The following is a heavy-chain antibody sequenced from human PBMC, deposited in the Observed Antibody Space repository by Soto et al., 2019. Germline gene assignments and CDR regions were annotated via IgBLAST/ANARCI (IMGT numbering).Heavy chain of an antibody. CDR1: GYTFTSYY. CDR3: AKAPRGGVIITTYSAHIDY. V-gene: IGHV1-46*01. D-gene: IGHD3-3*01. Sequence: QVQLVQSGAEVKKPGASVMVSCKASGYTFTSYYMHWVRQAPGQGLEWMGITNPDGGSTRYAQKFKGRVTMTRDTSTSTFYMELSSLRSEDTAVYYCAKAPRGGVIITTYSAHIDYWGQGTLVTVSS. J-gene: IGHJ4*02. CDR2: TNPDGGST.